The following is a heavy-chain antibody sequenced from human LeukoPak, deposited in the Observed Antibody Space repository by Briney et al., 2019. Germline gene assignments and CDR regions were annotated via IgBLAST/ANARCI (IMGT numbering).Heavy chain of an antibody. CDR3: AGSLYCSSTSCYYGGYYYYGMDV. V-gene: IGHV1-69*04. J-gene: IGHJ6*02. D-gene: IGHD2-2*01. CDR2: IIPILGIA. Sequence: GASVTVSCKGSGGTFSSDAISWVRQAPGQGLEWMGRIIPILGIANYAQKFQGRVTITADKSTSTAYMELSSLRSEDTAVYYCAGSLYCSSTSCYYGGYYYYGMDVWGQGTTVTVSS. CDR1: GGTFSSDA.